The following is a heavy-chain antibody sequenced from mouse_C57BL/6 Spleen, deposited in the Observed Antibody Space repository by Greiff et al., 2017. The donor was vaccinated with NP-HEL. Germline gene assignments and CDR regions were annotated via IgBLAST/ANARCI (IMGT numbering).Heavy chain of an antibody. CDR2: SRNKANDYTT. CDR3: ARDAGNWDGAWFAY. CDR1: GFTFSDFY. J-gene: IGHJ3*01. D-gene: IGHD4-1*01. Sequence: DVMLVESGGGLVQSGRSLRLSCATSGFTFSDFYMEWVRQAPGKGLEWIAASRNKANDYTTEYSASVKGRFIVSRDTSQSILYLQMNALRAEDTAIYYCARDAGNWDGAWFAYWGQGTLVTVSA. V-gene: IGHV7-1*01.